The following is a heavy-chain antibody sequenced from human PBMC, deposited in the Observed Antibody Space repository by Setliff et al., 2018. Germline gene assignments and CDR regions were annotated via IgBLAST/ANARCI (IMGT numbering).Heavy chain of an antibody. CDR1: GGSISSGSYY. CDR3: TRERYFDWFFEY. CDR2: MYYSGSP. D-gene: IGHD3-9*01. Sequence: SETLSLTCSVSGGSISSGSYYWGWIRQSPGKGLEWIGSMYYSGSPSYNPSLESRVTISLDTSTNQFSLKLSSVTAADAAVYYCTRERYFDWFFEYWGQGTLVTVSS. J-gene: IGHJ4*02. V-gene: IGHV4-39*07.